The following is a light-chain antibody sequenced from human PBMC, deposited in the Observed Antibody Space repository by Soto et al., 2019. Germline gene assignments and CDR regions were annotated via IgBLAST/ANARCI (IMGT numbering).Light chain of an antibody. V-gene: IGLV1-40*01. CDR1: SSNIGAGYD. J-gene: IGLJ3*02. CDR2: GNN. Sequence: QSALTQPPSVSGAPGQRVTISCTGTSSNIGAGYDVPWYQQLPGTAPKLLIYGNNNRPSGVPDRFSGSKSGTSASLAITGLQAEDEADYYCQSYDSSLSGWVFGGGTKLTVL. CDR3: QSYDSSLSGWV.